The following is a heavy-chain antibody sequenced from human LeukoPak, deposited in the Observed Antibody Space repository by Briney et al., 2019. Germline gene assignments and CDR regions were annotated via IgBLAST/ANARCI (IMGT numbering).Heavy chain of an antibody. CDR1: GGSISSYY. J-gene: IGHJ6*03. V-gene: IGHV4-59*01. CDR3: ARHNAGHSSSWYSRNNYMDV. CDR2: IYYSGST. D-gene: IGHD6-13*01. Sequence: PSETLSLTCTVSGGSISSYYWSWIRQPPGKGLEWIGYIYYSGSTNYNPPLKSRVTISVDTSRNQFSLKLSSVTAADTAVYYCARHNAGHSSSWYSRNNYMDVWGKGTTVTVSS.